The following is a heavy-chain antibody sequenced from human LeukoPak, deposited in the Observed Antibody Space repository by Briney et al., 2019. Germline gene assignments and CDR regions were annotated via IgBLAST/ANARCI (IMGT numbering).Heavy chain of an antibody. V-gene: IGHV3-23*01. CDR1: GFNFSSYT. CDR3: AKDRGWLYSAPDY. J-gene: IGHJ4*02. Sequence: GGSLRLSCATSGFNFSSYTMNWVRQAPGKGLEWVSGISGSGGTTYYADSVKGRFSISRDNSKNTLYLQMNSLRAEDTAVYFCAKDRGWLYSAPDYWGQGTLVTVSS. CDR2: ISGSGGTT. D-gene: IGHD2-15*01.